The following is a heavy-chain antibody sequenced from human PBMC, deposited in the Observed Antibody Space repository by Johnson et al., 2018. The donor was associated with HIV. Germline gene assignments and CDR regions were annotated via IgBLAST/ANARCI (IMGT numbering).Heavy chain of an antibody. V-gene: IGHV3-30*14. Sequence: QVQLVESGGGLVQPGGSLRLSCAASGFTVSSNYMNWVRQAPGKGLEWVAVISYDGSNKYYADSVKGRFTISRDNSKNTLYLQMNSLKAGDTAVYYCARGRDYYGSIDAFDIWGQGTLVTVSS. D-gene: IGHD3-10*01. CDR1: GFTVSSNY. CDR2: ISYDGSNK. J-gene: IGHJ3*02. CDR3: ARGRDYYGSIDAFDI.